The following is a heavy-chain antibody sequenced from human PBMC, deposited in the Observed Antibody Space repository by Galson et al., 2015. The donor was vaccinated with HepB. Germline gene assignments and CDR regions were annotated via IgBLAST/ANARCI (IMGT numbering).Heavy chain of an antibody. J-gene: IGHJ4*02. CDR1: GYTLTELS. CDR3: ARGATGTIEVFDY. Sequence: SVKVSCKVSGYTLTELSMHWVRQAPGKGLEWMGGFDPEDGETIYAQKFQGRVTMTEDTSTDTAYMELNSLRAEDTAVYYCARGATGTIEVFDYWGQGTLVTVSS. D-gene: IGHD1-1*01. CDR2: FDPEDGET. V-gene: IGHV1-24*01.